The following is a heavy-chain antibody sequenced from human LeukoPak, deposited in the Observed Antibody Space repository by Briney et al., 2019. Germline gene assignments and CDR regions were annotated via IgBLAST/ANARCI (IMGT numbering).Heavy chain of an antibody. CDR2: INPDGRTT. J-gene: IGHJ4*02. D-gene: IGHD2-8*01. V-gene: IGHV3-74*01. CDR1: GFTFSGYW. Sequence: GGSLRLSCAASGFTFSGYWMHWVRQGPGKGLVWVSLINPDGRTTNYADSVQGRFTISRDNSKNTLYLQMNSLRAEDTAVYYCAKDLGYCTNGVCYNHFDYWGQGTLVTVSS. CDR3: AKDLGYCTNGVCYNHFDY.